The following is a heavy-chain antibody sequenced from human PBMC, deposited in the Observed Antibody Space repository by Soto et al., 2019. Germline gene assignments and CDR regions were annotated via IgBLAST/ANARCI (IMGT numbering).Heavy chain of an antibody. J-gene: IGHJ5*02. D-gene: IGHD3-10*01. CDR1: GFTFSSYS. V-gene: IGHV3-21*01. CDR3: ARVIGEVGYYGSGNWFDP. Sequence: PGGSLRLSCAASGFTFSSYSMNWVRQAPGKGLEWVSSISSSSSYIYYADSVKGRFTISRDNAKNSLYLQMNSLRAEDTAVYYCARVIGEVGYYGSGNWFDPWGQGTLVTVSS. CDR2: ISSSSSYI.